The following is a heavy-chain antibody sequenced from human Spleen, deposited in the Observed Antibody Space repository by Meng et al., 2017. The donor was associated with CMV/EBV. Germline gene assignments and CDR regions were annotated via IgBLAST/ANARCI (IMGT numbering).Heavy chain of an antibody. D-gene: IGHD2-21*01. J-gene: IGHJ6*02. CDR1: GGTFSRYG. CDR3: AGHSDCGGDCPYYYYYMDV. V-gene: IGHV1-69*10. Sequence: SVKVSCKASGGTFSRYGISWVRQAPRQGLEWMGGIIPILGIANYAQKFQGRVTITADKSTSTAYMEVSSLRSEDTAVYYCAGHSDCGGDCPYYYYYMDVWGQGTTVTVSS. CDR2: IIPILGIA.